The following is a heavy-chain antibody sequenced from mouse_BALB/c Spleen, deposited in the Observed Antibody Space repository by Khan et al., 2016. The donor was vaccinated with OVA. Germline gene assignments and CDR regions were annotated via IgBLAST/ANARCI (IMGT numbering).Heavy chain of an antibody. V-gene: IGHV3-2*02. J-gene: IGHJ2*01. D-gene: IGHD1-1*01. CDR1: GYSITSDYA. CDR2: ISYSGNT. CDR3: ARVYGGDFDY. Sequence: VQLQQPGPGLVKPSQSLSLTCTVTGYSITSDYAWNWIRQFPGNKLEWMGFISYSGNTNYNPSLKSRISITRDTSKNQFFLQLNSVTTEDTATYYCARVYGGDFDYWGKGTTLTVSS.